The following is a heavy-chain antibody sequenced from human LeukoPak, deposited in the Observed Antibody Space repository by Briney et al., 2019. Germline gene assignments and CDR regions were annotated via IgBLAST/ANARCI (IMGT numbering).Heavy chain of an antibody. V-gene: IGHV3-21*01. CDR3: ARVLYSSGWYEGYDS. CDR1: GFTFSSYT. D-gene: IGHD6-19*01. CDR2: ISSSSSYL. J-gene: IGHJ5*01. Sequence: GGSLRLSCAASGFTFSSYTMNWVRQAPGKGLEWVSSISSSSSYLYYADSLKGRFTISRDNAKNSLHPQMNSLRAEDTAVYYCARVLYSSGWYEGYDSWGQGTLVTVSS.